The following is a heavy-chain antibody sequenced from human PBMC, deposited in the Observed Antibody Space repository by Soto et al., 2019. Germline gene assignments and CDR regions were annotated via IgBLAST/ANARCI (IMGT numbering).Heavy chain of an antibody. Sequence: GVSLRLSCAASGFTFTNYWMQWVRQAPGKGLVWVSRINSDGSSTSHADSVKGRFTISSDNAKNTLYLQMSSLRAEDTAVYYCARPPCLKDDDFDVWGRGTGVTVSS. V-gene: IGHV3-74*01. J-gene: IGHJ3*01. CDR2: INSDGSST. CDR3: ARPPCLKDDDFDV. CDR1: GFTFTNYW.